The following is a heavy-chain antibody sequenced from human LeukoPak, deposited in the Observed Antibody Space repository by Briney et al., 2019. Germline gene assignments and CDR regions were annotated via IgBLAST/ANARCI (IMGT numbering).Heavy chain of an antibody. CDR1: GFTFSIE. V-gene: IGHV3-48*03. Sequence: GGSLRLSCAASGFTFSIEMNWVRQAPGKGLERISYISTSGASTYYADSVKGRFTVSRDNAKNSMYLRMDTLRAEDTAVYYCARERGYNYGYSGYYDQWGQGILVTVSS. CDR3: ARERGYNYGYSGYYDQ. J-gene: IGHJ4*02. CDR2: ISTSGAST. D-gene: IGHD5-18*01.